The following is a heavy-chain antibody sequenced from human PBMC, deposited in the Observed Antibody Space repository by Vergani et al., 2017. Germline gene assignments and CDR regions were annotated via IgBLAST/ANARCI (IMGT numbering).Heavy chain of an antibody. CDR2: ISGSGGST. V-gene: IGHV3-23*01. CDR3: GRGSDNYN. Sequence: EVQLLESGGDLVQPGGSLRLSCAASGFTFNHYAMNWVRQAPGKGLEWVSGISGSGGSTYYAGSVKGRFTISRDNSRNTLYLQMNSLRVEDTAVYYCGRGSDNYNWCQGALVTV. J-gene: IGHJ4*02. CDR1: GFTFNHYA. D-gene: IGHD1-1*01.